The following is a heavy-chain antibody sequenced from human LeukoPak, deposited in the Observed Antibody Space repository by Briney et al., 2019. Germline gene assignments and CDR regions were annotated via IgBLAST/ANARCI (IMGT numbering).Heavy chain of an antibody. CDR3: ARDSSWFGELSTEAVYFDY. D-gene: IGHD3-10*01. CDR2: ISSSSSYI. V-gene: IGHV3-21*01. CDR1: GFTFSSYS. J-gene: IGHJ4*02. Sequence: PGGSLRLSCAASGFTFSSYSMNWVRQAPGKGLEWVSSISSSSSYIYYADSVKGRFTISRDNAKNSLYLQMNSLRAEDTAVYYCARDSSWFGELSTEAVYFDYWGQGTLVTVSS.